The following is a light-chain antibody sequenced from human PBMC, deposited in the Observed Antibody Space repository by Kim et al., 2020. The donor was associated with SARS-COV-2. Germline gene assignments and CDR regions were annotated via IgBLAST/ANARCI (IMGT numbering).Light chain of an antibody. CDR3: SSCRSGSNLV. V-gene: IGLV2-14*03. CDR2: YVN. J-gene: IGLJ2*01. CDR1: SGDVGGYNY. Sequence: QSALTQPASVSGSPGQSITISCTGTSGDVGGYNYVSWYQQHPGKAPKLLIYYVNNRPSGVSTRFSGSKSGDTASLTISGLQAEDEADYYCSSCRSGSNLVFGGGTKLNVL.